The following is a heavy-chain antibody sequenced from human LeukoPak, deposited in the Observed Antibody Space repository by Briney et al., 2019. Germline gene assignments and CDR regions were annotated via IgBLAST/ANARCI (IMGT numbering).Heavy chain of an antibody. Sequence: GESLKISFKGSGYRFTSYWIGWVRQMPGKGLGWIVIIYPGDSDTRYSPSFQGQVTISADKSISTAYLQWSSLKASDTAMYYCARTYVWGSYRPYYFDYWGQGTLVTVSS. D-gene: IGHD3-16*02. J-gene: IGHJ4*02. CDR3: ARTYVWGSYRPYYFDY. CDR2: IYPGDSDT. CDR1: GYRFTSYW. V-gene: IGHV5-51*01.